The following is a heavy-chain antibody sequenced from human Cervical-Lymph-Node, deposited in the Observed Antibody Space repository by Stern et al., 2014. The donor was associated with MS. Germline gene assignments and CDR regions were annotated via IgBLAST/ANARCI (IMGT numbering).Heavy chain of an antibody. V-gene: IGHV3-33*01. CDR3: ARGLSGMGRYFDY. Sequence: MQLLESGGGVVQPGRALRLSCAASGFTFSNYGVPWVRQAPGKGLEWVAVIWSDGSYQYYTDSVKGRFIISRDNSKNTLYLQMNSLRGGDTAVYYCARGLSGMGRYFDYWGQGTLVTVSS. CDR2: IWSDGSYQ. D-gene: IGHD5-18*01. CDR1: GFTFSNYG. J-gene: IGHJ4*02.